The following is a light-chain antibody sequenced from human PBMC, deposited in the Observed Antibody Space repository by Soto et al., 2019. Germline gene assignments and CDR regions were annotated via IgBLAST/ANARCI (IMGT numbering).Light chain of an antibody. CDR3: QHYSSYGI. Sequence: DSRVRQYPSTLPVSVEDRVTITCRASQGIDRWLAWYQQRPGKAPKILIYHASSLETGVPSRFSGSGSGTEFTLTISSLQSRDFAMYYSQHYSSYGIFGQGTKVDIK. CDR2: HAS. CDR1: QGIDRW. J-gene: IGKJ1*01. V-gene: IGKV1-5*01.